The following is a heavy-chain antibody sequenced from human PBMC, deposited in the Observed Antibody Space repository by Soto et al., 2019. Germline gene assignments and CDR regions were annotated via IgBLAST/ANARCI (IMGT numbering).Heavy chain of an antibody. V-gene: IGHV1-69*13. D-gene: IGHD3-10*01. Sequence: ASVKVSCKASGGTFSSYAISWVRQAPGQGLEWMGGIIPIFGTANYAQKFQGRVTITADESTSTAYMELSSLRSEDTAVYYCAKDASMVRGADVWGQGTTVTVSS. CDR1: GGTFSSYA. CDR2: IIPIFGTA. CDR3: AKDASMVRGADV. J-gene: IGHJ6*02.